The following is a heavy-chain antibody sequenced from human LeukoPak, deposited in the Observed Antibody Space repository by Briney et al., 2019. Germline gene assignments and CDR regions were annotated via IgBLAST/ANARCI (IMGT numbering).Heavy chain of an antibody. V-gene: IGHV4-61*02. D-gene: IGHD1/OR15-1a*01. Sequence: SETLSLTCTVSGGSISSGSYYWSWIRQPAGKGLEWIGRIYTSGSTNYNPSLKSRVTISVDTSKNQFSLKLSSVTAADTAVYYCARAGGPRGITGTANWFDPWCQGTLVTVSS. CDR3: ARAGGPRGITGTANWFDP. CDR2: IYTSGST. CDR1: GGSISSGSYY. J-gene: IGHJ5*02.